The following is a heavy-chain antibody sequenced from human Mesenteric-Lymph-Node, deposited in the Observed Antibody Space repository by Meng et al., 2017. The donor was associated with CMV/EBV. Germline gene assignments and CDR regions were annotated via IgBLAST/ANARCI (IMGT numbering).Heavy chain of an antibody. CDR2: ISSSSSYI. CDR1: GFTFSSYS. V-gene: IGHV3-21*04. CDR3: AKDKLFEYSSSSPFGFFDY. D-gene: IGHD6-6*01. Sequence: GESLKISCAASGFTFSSYSMNWVRQAPGKGLEWVSSISSSSSYIYYADSVKGRFTISRDNAKNSLYLQMNSLRAEDTALYYCAKDKLFEYSSSSPFGFFDYWGQGTLVTVSS. J-gene: IGHJ4*02.